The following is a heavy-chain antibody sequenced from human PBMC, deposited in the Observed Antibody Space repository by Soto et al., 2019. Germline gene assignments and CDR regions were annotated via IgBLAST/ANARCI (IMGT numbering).Heavy chain of an antibody. V-gene: IGHV3-64*01. D-gene: IGHD3-9*01. CDR2: LNGNGGST. Sequence: LRLSCVASGFTFTSYAMSWVRQAPGKGLEYVSDLNGNGGSTYYANSVKGRFTISRDNSKNTLYLQMGSLRAEDMAVYFCARDSDFSYYDILTGYYSAPYYYYGMDV. CDR1: GFTFTSYA. J-gene: IGHJ6*01. CDR3: ARDSDFSYYDILTGYYSAPYYYYGMDV.